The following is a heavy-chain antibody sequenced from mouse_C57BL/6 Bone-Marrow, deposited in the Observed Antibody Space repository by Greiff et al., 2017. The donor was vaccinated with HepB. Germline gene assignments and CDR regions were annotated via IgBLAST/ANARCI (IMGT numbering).Heavy chain of an antibody. V-gene: IGHV1-69*01. CDR3: ARERERGDWDYFDY. J-gene: IGHJ2*01. Sequence: QVQLQQPGAELVMPGASVKLSCKASGYTFTSYWMHWVKQRPGQGLEWIGEIDPSDSYTNYNQKFKGKSTLTVDKSSSTAYMQLSSLTSEDSAVYYCARERERGDWDYFDYWGQGTTLTVSS. D-gene: IGHD4-1*01. CDR1: GYTFTSYW. CDR2: IDPSDSYT.